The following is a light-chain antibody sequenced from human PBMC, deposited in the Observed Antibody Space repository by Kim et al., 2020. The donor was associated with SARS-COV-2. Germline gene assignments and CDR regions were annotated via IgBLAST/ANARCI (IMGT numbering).Light chain of an antibody. CDR3: QQANSFPFS. Sequence: AAGDRVHLSWRESQDISCWLAWYQPKTGKAPKLLIYAASSLQSGVPSRFSGRGSGTHFTHTLSSVQPEDCASHYCQQANSFPFSFGTWNQVHI. CDR2: AAS. J-gene: IGKJ3*01. CDR1: QDISCW. V-gene: IGKV1-12*01.